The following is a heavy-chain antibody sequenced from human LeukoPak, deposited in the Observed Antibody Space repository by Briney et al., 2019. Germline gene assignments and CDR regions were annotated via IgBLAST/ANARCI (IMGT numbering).Heavy chain of an antibody. CDR3: ARAGNWNPNYYYYYYMDV. V-gene: IGHV1-69*13. CDR1: GGTFSSYA. Sequence: SVKVSCKASGGTFSSYAISWVRQAPGQGLEWMGGIIPIFGTANYAQKFQGRVTITADESTSTAYMELSSLRSEDTAVYYCARAGNWNPNYYYYYYMDVWGKGTTVTVPS. CDR2: IIPIFGTA. D-gene: IGHD1-1*01. J-gene: IGHJ6*03.